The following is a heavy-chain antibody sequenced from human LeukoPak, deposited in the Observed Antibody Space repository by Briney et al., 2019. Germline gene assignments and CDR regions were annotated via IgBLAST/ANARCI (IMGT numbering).Heavy chain of an antibody. J-gene: IGHJ4*02. CDR3: TRESTPYYYDRGGYYFDY. CDR1: GFTFGDYA. Sequence: GGSLRLSCTASGFTFGDYAMSWFRQAPGKGLEWVGFIRTKVYGGATEYAASVKGRFTISRDDSKSIAYLQMNSLKTEGTAVYYCTRESTPYYYDRGGYYFDYWGQGTLVTVSS. D-gene: IGHD3-22*01. CDR2: IRTKVYGGAT. V-gene: IGHV3-49*03.